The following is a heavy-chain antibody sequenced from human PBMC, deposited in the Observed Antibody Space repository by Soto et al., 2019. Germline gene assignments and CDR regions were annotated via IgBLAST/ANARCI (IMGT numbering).Heavy chain of an antibody. CDR3: ARHRKLTFAVMGSSWGMGEDNWFDP. V-gene: IGHV4-39*01. CDR2: IYYSGSS. Sequence: QLQLQESGPGLVKPSENLSLTCTVSGGSISSSSYYWGWIRQPPGKGLEWIGSIYYSGSSYYNPSLKSRLPISVDTSKNQFSLKLSSVTAADTAVYYCARHRKLTFAVMGSSWGMGEDNWFDPWGQGTLVTVSS. CDR1: GGSISSSSYY. D-gene: IGHD6-13*01. J-gene: IGHJ5*02.